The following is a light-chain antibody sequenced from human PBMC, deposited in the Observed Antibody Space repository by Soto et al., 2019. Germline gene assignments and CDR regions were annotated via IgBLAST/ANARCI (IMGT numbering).Light chain of an antibody. CDR1: QGIYNY. CDR2: AAS. V-gene: IGKV1-27*01. CDR3: HKYNSALLT. Sequence: DIPMTQSPSSLSASVGDRVTITCRASQGIYNYLAWYQQKPGKAPKLLIYAASTLEAGVQSRFSGSGSGTDFNLTISSLQPEDVATYYCHKYNSALLTFGQGTRLEIK. J-gene: IGKJ5*01.